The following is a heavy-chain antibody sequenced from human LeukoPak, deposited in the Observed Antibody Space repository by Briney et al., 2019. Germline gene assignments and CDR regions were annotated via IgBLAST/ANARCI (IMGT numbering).Heavy chain of an antibody. CDR1: GFTFSTYS. D-gene: IGHD1-26*01. J-gene: IGHJ5*02. CDR2: ISGSSSYT. Sequence: PGGSLRLSCAASGFTFSTYSMNWVRQAPGKGLEWVSSISGSSSYTFYADSVRGRFTISRDNAKNSLYLQMNSLRAEDTAVYYCASMGATWQFTSWGQGTLVTVSS. CDR3: ASMGATWQFTS. V-gene: IGHV3-21*04.